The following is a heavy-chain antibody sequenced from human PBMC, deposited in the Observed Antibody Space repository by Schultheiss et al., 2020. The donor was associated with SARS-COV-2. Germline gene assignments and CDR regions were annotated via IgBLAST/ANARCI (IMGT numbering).Heavy chain of an antibody. D-gene: IGHD3-10*01. CDR1: GYSISSGYY. CDR3: ARGSGVPSSGMDV. Sequence: SQTLSLTCAVSGYSISSGYYWGWIRQPPGKGLEWIGYIYYSGSTYYNPSLKSRVTISVDTSKNQFSLKLSSVTAADTAVYYCARGSGVPSSGMDVWGQGTTVTVSS. V-gene: IGHV4-38-2*01. CDR2: IYYSGST. J-gene: IGHJ6*02.